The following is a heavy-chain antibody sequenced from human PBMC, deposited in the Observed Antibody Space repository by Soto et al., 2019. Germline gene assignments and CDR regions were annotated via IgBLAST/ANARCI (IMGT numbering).Heavy chain of an antibody. CDR1: GGSISSGGYY. CDR2: IYYSGST. Sequence: SETLSLTCTVSGGSISSGGYYWSWIRQHPGKGLEWIGYIYYSGSTYYNPSLKSRVTISVDTSKNQFSLKLSSVTAADTAVYYCARGAPYYDFWSGYYYFDYWGQGTLVTVSS. CDR3: ARGAPYYDFWSGYYYFDY. D-gene: IGHD3-3*01. J-gene: IGHJ4*02. V-gene: IGHV4-31*03.